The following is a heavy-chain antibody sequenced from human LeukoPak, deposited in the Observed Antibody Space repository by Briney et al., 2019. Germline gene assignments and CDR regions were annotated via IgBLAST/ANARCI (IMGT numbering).Heavy chain of an antibody. CDR2: ISGSGGST. V-gene: IGHV3-23*01. CDR3: AKDHLPGIVVADRDY. CDR1: GFTFSRYG. D-gene: IGHD6-19*01. J-gene: IGHJ4*02. Sequence: PGGSLRLSCAASGFTFSRYGMSWVRQAPGKGLEWVSAISGSGGSTYYADSVKGRFTISRDNSKNTLYLQINSLRAEDTAVYYCAKDHLPGIVVADRDYWGQGTLVTVSS.